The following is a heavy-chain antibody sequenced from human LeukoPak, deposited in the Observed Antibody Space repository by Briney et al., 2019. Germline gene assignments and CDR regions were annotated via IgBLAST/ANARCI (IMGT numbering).Heavy chain of an antibody. CDR3: AKDWGETCYYDSSGYLEDY. J-gene: IGHJ4*02. V-gene: IGHV3-23*01. CDR1: GFTFSSYA. Sequence: PGGSLRLSCAASGFTFSSYAMSWVRQAPGKGLEWVSAISGSGGSTYYADSVKGRFTISRDNSKNTLYLQMNSLRAEDTAVYYCAKDWGETCYYDSSGYLEDYWGQGTLVTVFS. CDR2: ISGSGGST. D-gene: IGHD3-22*01.